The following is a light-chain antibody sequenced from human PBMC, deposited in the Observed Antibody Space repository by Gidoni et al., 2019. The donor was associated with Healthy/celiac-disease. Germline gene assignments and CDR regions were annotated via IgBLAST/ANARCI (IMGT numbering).Light chain of an antibody. Sequence: SYVLTQPPSVSVAPGQTAIITCGGNNIGSKSVHWYQQKPGQAPVLVVYDDDRPSEIPERFSGSNSGNTATLTISRVEVGDEADYYCQVWILTTYQMMFGGGTRLTVL. CDR1: NIGSKS. CDR2: DD. J-gene: IGLJ3*02. CDR3: QVWILTTYQMM. V-gene: IGLV3-21*02.